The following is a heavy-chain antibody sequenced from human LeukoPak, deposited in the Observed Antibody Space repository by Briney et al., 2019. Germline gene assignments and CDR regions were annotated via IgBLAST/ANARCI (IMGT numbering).Heavy chain of an antibody. J-gene: IGHJ6*03. CDR2: ISGNGGST. Sequence: PGWSLTLSCPASGFTFSSYTMRWVRQAPGKGLDWVSAISGNGGSTYYADSVKGRFTISRDNSKNTLYLQMNNLRAEDTAVYYCAKCPMAYYYYMDVWGKGTTVTVSS. D-gene: IGHD3-10*01. CDR1: GFTFSSYT. CDR3: AKCPMAYYYYMDV. V-gene: IGHV3-23*01.